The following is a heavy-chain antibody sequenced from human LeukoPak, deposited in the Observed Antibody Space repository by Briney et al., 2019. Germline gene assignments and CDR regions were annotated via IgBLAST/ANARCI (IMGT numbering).Heavy chain of an antibody. J-gene: IGHJ5*02. CDR3: AREASGWFGELLKDNWFDP. V-gene: IGHV3-11*01. Sequence: GGSLRLSCAASGFTFSDYYMSWIRQAPGKGLEWVSYISSSGSTIYYADSVKGRFTISRDNAKNSLYLQMNSLRAEDTAVYYCAREASGWFGELLKDNWFDPWGQGTLVTVSS. CDR1: GFTFSDYY. CDR2: ISSSGSTI. D-gene: IGHD3-10*01.